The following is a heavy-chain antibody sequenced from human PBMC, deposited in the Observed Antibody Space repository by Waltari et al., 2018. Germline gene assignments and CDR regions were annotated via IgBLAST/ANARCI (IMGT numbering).Heavy chain of an antibody. D-gene: IGHD3-10*01. J-gene: IGHJ4*02. Sequence: QLQLQESGPRLVTPSETLSLTRTVSGGSLRNSTHYWAWIRQTPGTGPEWIGSVLYNGNVYYNPSLASRVTMSVDTSKNHFSLDLESVTTPDTSIYFCARSFGGSGSYKFDFWGQGILVTVSS. CDR3: ARSFGGSGSYKFDF. CDR1: GGSLRNSTHY. V-gene: IGHV4-39*02. CDR2: VLYNGNV.